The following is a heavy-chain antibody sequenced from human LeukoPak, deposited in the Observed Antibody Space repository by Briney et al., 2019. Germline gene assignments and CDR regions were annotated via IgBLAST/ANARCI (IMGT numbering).Heavy chain of an antibody. CDR3: ARGYCSGGSCSLFDY. Sequence: PSETLSLTCTVSGASISGYVWGWVRQPAGKRLEWIGRIYSSGSTNYNPSLKSRVTMSIDTSQNQFSLKVTSVTAADTDVYYCARGYCSGGSCSLFDYWGQGTLVTVSS. CDR1: GASISGYV. CDR2: IYSSGST. V-gene: IGHV4-4*07. J-gene: IGHJ4*02. D-gene: IGHD2-15*01.